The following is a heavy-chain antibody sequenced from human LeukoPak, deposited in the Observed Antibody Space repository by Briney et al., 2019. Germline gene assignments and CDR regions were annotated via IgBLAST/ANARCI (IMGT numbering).Heavy chain of an antibody. V-gene: IGHV4-59*01. CDR3: ARGIPEYCSGGSCWRPDY. CDR2: IYYSGST. Sequence: SETLSLTCTVSGGSISSYYWSWIRQPPGKGLEWIGYIYYSGSTNYNPSLKSRVTISVDTSKNQFSLKLSSVTAADTAVYYCARGIPEYCSGGSCWRPDYWGQGTLVTVSS. D-gene: IGHD2-15*01. CDR1: GGSISSYY. J-gene: IGHJ4*02.